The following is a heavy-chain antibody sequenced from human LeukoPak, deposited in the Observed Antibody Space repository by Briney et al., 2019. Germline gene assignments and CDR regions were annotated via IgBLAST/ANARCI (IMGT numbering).Heavy chain of an antibody. CDR1: GFSLSTSGVG. Sequence: ESGPTLVNPTQTLTLTCTFSGFSLSTSGVGVGWIRQPPGKALEWLALIYWNDDKRYSPSLKSRLTITKDTSKNQVVLTMTNMDPVDTATCYCAHRPPQSRDSSGYYRHWFDPWGQGTLVTVSS. D-gene: IGHD3-22*01. CDR2: IYWNDDK. V-gene: IGHV2-5*01. J-gene: IGHJ5*02. CDR3: AHRPPQSRDSSGYYRHWFDP.